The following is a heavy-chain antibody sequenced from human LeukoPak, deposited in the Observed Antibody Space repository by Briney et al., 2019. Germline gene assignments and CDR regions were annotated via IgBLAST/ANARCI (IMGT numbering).Heavy chain of an antibody. J-gene: IGHJ4*02. CDR1: GGTFSSYA. D-gene: IGHD2-2*02. CDR3: ARRDIVVVPAAIADDY. CDR2: IIPILGIA. Sequence: SVKVSCKASGGTFSSYAISWVRQAPGQGLEWMGRIIPILGIANYAQKFQGRVTITADKSTSTAYMELSSLRSEDTAVYYCARRDIVVVPAAIADDYWGQGTLVTVSS. V-gene: IGHV1-69*04.